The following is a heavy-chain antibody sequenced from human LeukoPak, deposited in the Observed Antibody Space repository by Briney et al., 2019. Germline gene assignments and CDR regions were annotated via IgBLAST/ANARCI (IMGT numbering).Heavy chain of an antibody. Sequence: ASVKVSCKASGYTFTSYYMHLVRQAPGQGLEWMGIINPSGGSTSYAQKFQGRVTMTRDTSTSTVYMELSSLRSEDTAVYYCARGGNYYDSSGYYYFIGYWGQGTLVTVSS. CDR1: GYTFTSYY. CDR3: ARGGNYYDSSGYYYFIGY. D-gene: IGHD3-22*01. V-gene: IGHV1-46*01. J-gene: IGHJ4*02. CDR2: INPSGGST.